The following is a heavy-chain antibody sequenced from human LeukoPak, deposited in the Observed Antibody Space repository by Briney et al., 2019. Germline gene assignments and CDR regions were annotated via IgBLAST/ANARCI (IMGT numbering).Heavy chain of an antibody. J-gene: IGHJ3*02. D-gene: IGHD3-10*01. CDR2: IYYSGST. Sequence: SGTLSLTCGVSGGSISSGGYYWSWIRQHPGKGLEWIGYIYYSGSTYYNPSLKSRVTISVDTSKNQFSLKLSSVTAADTAVYYCARGSLWFGEGGDAFDIWGQGTMVTVSS. CDR3: ARGSLWFGEGGDAFDI. V-gene: IGHV4-31*11. CDR1: GGSISSGGYY.